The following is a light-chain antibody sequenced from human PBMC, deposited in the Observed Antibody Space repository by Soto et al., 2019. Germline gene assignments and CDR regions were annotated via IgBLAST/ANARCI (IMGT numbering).Light chain of an antibody. CDR3: SSHTTSNTQV. Sequence: QSALTQPASVSGSPGQSITISCTGTSSDIGGYNYVSWYQQHPGNPPKLMIYEVSNRPSGVSNRFSGSKSGITASLTISGLQAEDEADYYCSSHTTSNTQVFGGGTKVTVL. CDR1: SSDIGGYNY. V-gene: IGLV2-14*01. J-gene: IGLJ3*02. CDR2: EVS.